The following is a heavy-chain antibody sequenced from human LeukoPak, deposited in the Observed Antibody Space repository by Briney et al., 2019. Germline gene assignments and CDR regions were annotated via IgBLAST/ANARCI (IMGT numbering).Heavy chain of an antibody. Sequence: ASVKVSCKASGYTFTAHYIHWVRQAPGQGLEWMGGTDLNSGGTNYAQKFQGSVTMTGDTSINTAFMELSRMTSDDTATYYCARGRGTTMVRGVITNYFDIWGRGSLVTVSS. CDR2: TDLNSGGT. D-gene: IGHD3-10*01. J-gene: IGHJ2*01. V-gene: IGHV1-2*02. CDR3: ARGRGTTMVRGVITNYFDI. CDR1: GYTFTAHY.